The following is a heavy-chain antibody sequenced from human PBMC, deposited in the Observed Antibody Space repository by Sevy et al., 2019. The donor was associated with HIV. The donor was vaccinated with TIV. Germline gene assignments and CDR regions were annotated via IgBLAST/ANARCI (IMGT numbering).Heavy chain of an antibody. CDR3: VAEPPSGGHGNYHYGLDL. CDR2: ILDRGDQT. CDR1: GFIFGDYD. V-gene: IGHV3-30*03. D-gene: IGHD3-16*01. J-gene: IGHJ6*02. Sequence: GGSLRLSCTVSGFIFGDYDMHWVRQAPGKGLEWVSLILDRGDQTFYGESVKGRSTISRDNAKNTLYLQMSRQRHEDTAVYYCVAEPPSGGHGNYHYGLDLWGQGTTVTVSS.